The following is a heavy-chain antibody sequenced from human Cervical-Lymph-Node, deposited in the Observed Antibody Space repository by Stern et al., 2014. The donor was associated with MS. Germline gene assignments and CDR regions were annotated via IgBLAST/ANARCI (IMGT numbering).Heavy chain of an antibody. CDR3: ARRDSSGFYYFDS. J-gene: IGHJ4*02. CDR2: IYPGDSDT. CDR1: GYTFSNYW. V-gene: IGHV5-51*01. D-gene: IGHD3-22*01. Sequence: AQLVQSGAEVKKPGESLKISCQGSGYTFSNYWIVWVRQMPGKGLEWMGIIYPGDSDTRYSPSFQGQVTISADKSVNTAYLQWSSLKASDTAMYYCARRDSSGFYYFDSWGQGTLVTVSS.